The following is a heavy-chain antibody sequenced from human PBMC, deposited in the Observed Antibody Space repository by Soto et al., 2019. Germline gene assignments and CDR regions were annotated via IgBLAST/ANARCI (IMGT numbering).Heavy chain of an antibody. CDR1: GGTFSSYA. J-gene: IGHJ4*02. CDR3: ASAYYYDSSGYYSPPFDS. V-gene: IGHV1-69*06. D-gene: IGHD3-22*01. CDR2: IIPIFGTA. Sequence: SVKVSCKASGGTFSSYAISWVRQAPGQGLEWMGGIIPIFGTANYAQKFQGRVTITADKSTSTAYMELSSPRSEDTAVYYCASAYYYDSSGYYSPPFDSWGQGTLVTVSS.